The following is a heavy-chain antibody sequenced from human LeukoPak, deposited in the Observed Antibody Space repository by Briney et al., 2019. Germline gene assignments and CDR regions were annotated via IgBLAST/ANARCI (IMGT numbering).Heavy chain of an antibody. V-gene: IGHV4-59*01. CDR3: ARVRGTFETD. CDR2: LYYSGST. D-gene: IGHD2/OR15-2a*01. Sequence: SEALSLTCTVSGASISTYYWSWIRQPPGKGLEWIGYLYYSGSTTYSPSLKSRVTMSVDTSKSQFSLKLNSVTAADTAIYYCARVRGTFETDWGQGTLVTVSS. CDR1: GASISTYY. J-gene: IGHJ1*01.